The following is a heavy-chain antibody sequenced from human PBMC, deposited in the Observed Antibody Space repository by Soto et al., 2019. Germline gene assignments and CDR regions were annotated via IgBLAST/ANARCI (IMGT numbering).Heavy chain of an antibody. J-gene: IGHJ4*02. Sequence: EVQLVESGGGLVQPGRSLRLSCAASGFTFDDYAMHWVRQAPGKGLEWVSGISWNSGSIGYADSVKGRFTISRDNAKNSLYLQMNSLRAEDTALYYCAKATRGDYVLLPFDYWGQGTLVTGSS. D-gene: IGHD4-17*01. CDR3: AKATRGDYVLLPFDY. CDR2: ISWNSGSI. V-gene: IGHV3-9*01. CDR1: GFTFDDYA.